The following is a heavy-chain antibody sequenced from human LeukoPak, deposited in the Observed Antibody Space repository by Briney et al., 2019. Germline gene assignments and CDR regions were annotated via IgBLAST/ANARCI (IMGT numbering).Heavy chain of an antibody. CDR2: INSDGSST. Sequence: GGSLGLSCAASGFTFSSYWMHWVRQAPGKGLVWVSRINSDGSSTSYADSVKGRFTISRDTAKNTLYLQMNSLRAEDTAVYYCARGKGYYSNDAFDIWGQGTMVTVSS. CDR1: GFTFSSYW. CDR3: ARGKGYYSNDAFDI. D-gene: IGHD3-22*01. J-gene: IGHJ3*02. V-gene: IGHV3-74*01.